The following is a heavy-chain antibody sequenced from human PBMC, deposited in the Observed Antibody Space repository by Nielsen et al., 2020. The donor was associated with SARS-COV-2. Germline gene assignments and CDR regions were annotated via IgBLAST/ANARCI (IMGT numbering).Heavy chain of an antibody. CDR1: GFTFSSYA. V-gene: IGHV3-30-3*01. J-gene: IGHJ6*02. D-gene: IGHD2-2*01. CDR2: ISYDGSNK. CDR3: AREDIVVVPARGYYYYGMDV. Sequence: GESLKISCAASGFTFSSYAMHWVRQAPGKGLEWVAVISYDGSNKYYADSVKGRFTISRDNSKNTLYLQMNSLRAEDTAVYYCAREDIVVVPARGYYYYGMDVWGQGTTVTVSS.